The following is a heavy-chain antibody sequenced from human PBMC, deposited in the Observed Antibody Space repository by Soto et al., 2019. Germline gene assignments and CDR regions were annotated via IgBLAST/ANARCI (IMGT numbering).Heavy chain of an antibody. CDR1: GGSISSSSYY. CDR2: GYYTGTT. Sequence: PSETLSLTCNVSGGSISSSSYYWGWIRQAPGKGLEWIGSGYYTGTTYYNPSLKSRVTISVDTSKNHFSPKVSSVTAADTSVYYCARLNGASFIGTYNWFAPCGQGSQATVS. V-gene: IGHV4-39*02. D-gene: IGHD3-16*02. CDR3: ARLNGASFIGTYNWFAP. J-gene: IGHJ5*02.